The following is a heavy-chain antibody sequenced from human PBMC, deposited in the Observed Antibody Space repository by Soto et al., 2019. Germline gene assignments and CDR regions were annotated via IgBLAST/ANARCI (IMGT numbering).Heavy chain of an antibody. J-gene: IGHJ4*02. D-gene: IGHD6-13*01. Sequence: EVQLVESGGGLVQRGGSLRLSVVSSGFTFSGNWINWVRQAPGKGLEWVANIKQDGSEKYYVDSAKGRFTISRDNAKNSLYLQMNSLSAEDTAIYYCATSRTFDYWGQGTLVTVSS. CDR2: IKQDGSEK. V-gene: IGHV3-7*01. CDR3: ATSRTFDY. CDR1: GFTFSGNW.